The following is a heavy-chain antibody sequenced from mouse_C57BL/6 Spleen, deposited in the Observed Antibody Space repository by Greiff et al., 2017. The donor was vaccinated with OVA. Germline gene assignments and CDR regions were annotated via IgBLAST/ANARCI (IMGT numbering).Heavy chain of an antibody. J-gene: IGHJ2*01. CDR1: GYTFTSYW. CDR2: IDPSDSYT. V-gene: IGHV1-69*01. Sequence: QVQLQQPGAELVMPGASVKLSCKASGYTFTSYWMHWVKQRPGQGLEWIGEIDPSDSYTNYNQKFKGKSTLTVGKSSSTAYMQLSSLTSEDSAVYYCARRHYGSSIDYWGQGTTLTVSS. CDR3: ARRHYGSSIDY. D-gene: IGHD1-1*01.